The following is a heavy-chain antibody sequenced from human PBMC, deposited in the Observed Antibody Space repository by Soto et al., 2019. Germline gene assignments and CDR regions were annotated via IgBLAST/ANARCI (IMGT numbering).Heavy chain of an antibody. J-gene: IGHJ4*02. CDR3: TRAAWFPYLSFY. Sequence: GGSLRLSCAASGFTFSRFELHWVRQAPGKGLGWISYISSSGSTAYYASSVEGRFTISRDNANNSVYLQMDSLRAEDTALYYCTRAAWFPYLSFYWGQGALVTVSS. CDR2: ISSSGSTA. CDR1: GFTFSRFE. V-gene: IGHV3-48*03. D-gene: IGHD3-10*01.